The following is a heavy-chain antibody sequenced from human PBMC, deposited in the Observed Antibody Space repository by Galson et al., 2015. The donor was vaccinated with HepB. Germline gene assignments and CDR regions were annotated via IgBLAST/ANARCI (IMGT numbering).Heavy chain of an antibody. CDR2: IYYSGST. J-gene: IGHJ4*02. Sequence: ETLSLTCTVSGGSISSYYWSWIRQPPGKGLEWIGYIYYSGSTNYNPSLKSRVTISVDTSKNQFSLKLSSVTAADTAVYYCARRPYYYDSRGNAPFDYWGQGTLVTVSS. CDR3: ARRPYYYDSRGNAPFDY. CDR1: GGSISSYY. V-gene: IGHV4-59*08. D-gene: IGHD3-22*01.